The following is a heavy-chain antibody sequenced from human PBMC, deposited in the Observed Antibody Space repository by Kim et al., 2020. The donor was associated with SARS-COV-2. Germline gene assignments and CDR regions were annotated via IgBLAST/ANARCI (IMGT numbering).Heavy chain of an antibody. J-gene: IGHJ4*02. CDR2: ISYDGSNK. V-gene: IGHV3-30*04. Sequence: GGSLRLSCAASGFTFSSYAMHWVRQAPGKGLEWVAVISYDGSNKYYVDSVKGRFTISTDNSKNTLYLQMNSLRSEDTAVYYCSWGGLAYSSSSREFDYWGQGTLVTVSS. CDR1: GFTFSSYA. D-gene: IGHD6-6*01. CDR3: SWGGLAYSSSSREFDY.